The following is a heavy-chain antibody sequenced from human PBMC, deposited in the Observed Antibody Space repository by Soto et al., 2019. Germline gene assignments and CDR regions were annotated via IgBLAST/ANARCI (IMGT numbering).Heavy chain of an antibody. D-gene: IGHD6-13*01. CDR2: ITAFSGNT. J-gene: IGHJ3*02. Sequence: QVQLVQSGAEVKKPGASVKVSCKASGYTFTSYGFSWVRQAPGQGLEWMGWITAFSGNTYYAQRFQGRVTMSTDTSTSTANMELRSLRSDDTAVYYCARVLRIATAGDAFDIWGQGTTVTVSS. CDR1: GYTFTSYG. CDR3: ARVLRIATAGDAFDI. V-gene: IGHV1-18*01.